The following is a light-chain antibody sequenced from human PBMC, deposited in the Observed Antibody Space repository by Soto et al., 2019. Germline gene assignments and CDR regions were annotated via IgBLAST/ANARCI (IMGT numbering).Light chain of an antibody. CDR2: EVS. CDR3: CSYAGGLTSAGYV. V-gene: IGLV2-23*02. J-gene: IGLJ1*01. CDR1: SSDVGGYNY. Sequence: QSVLTQPASVSGSPGQSITISCTGTSSDVGGYNYVSWYQHHPGKVPKLLISEVSKGPSGVSSRFSGSKSGNTASLTISGLRAEDEADYYCCSYAGGLTSAGYVFGTATKLTVL.